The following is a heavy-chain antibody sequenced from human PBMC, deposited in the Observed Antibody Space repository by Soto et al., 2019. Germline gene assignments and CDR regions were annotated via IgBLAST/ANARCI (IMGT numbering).Heavy chain of an antibody. J-gene: IGHJ4*02. D-gene: IGHD2-15*01. V-gene: IGHV3-23*01. Sequence: VQLLESGGGLAQSGGSLRLSCAASGFSFTSFVMSWVRQAPGKGLEWVSSIDGSGATTYYADSVKGRFTVSKDNSRTTLYLQMSSLRAEDTATYYCAEGGDFDYWGRGALVTVSS. CDR3: AEGGDFDY. CDR1: GFSFTSFV. CDR2: IDGSGATT.